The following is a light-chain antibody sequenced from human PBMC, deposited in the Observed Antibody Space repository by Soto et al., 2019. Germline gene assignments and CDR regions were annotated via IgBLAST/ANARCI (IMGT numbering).Light chain of an antibody. J-gene: IGKJ1*01. CDR1: QDIRKD. Sequence: AIQMTQSPSSLSASVGDRVTITCRASQDIRKDLGWYQQKPGNAPKLLIYAASSLQSGVPSRFSGSGSGTDFTLTISSLQPEDFATYYCLQDYNYPLTFGQGTKVEIK. CDR2: AAS. V-gene: IGKV1-6*01. CDR3: LQDYNYPLT.